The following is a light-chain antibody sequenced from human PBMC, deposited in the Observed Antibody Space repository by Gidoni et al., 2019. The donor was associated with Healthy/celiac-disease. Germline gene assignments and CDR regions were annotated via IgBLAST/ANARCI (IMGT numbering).Light chain of an antibody. J-gene: IGKJ1*01. V-gene: IGKV3-20*01. Sequence: EIVFTQSPGTLSLSPGERATLYCRASQSVSSSYLAWYQQKPGQAPRLLIYGASSRATGIPDRFSGSGSGTDFTLTISRLEPEDFAVYYCQQYGSSRTFGQGTKVEIK. CDR2: GAS. CDR1: QSVSSSY. CDR3: QQYGSSRT.